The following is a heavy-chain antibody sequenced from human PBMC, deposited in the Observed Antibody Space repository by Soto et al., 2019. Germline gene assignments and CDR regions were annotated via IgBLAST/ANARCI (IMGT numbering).Heavy chain of an antibody. D-gene: IGHD7-27*01. J-gene: IGHJ4*02. CDR3: ARDWSWAFDY. CDR2: IVPRSNDI. CDR1: GFTLSSYS. Sequence: GGSLRLSCVASGFTLSSYSMNWVRQAPGMGLEWLSYIVPRSNDIRYADSVKGRFTISRDNAKNSLHLQMNSLRAGDTAVYYCARDWSWAFDYWGQGALVTVSS. V-gene: IGHV3-48*01.